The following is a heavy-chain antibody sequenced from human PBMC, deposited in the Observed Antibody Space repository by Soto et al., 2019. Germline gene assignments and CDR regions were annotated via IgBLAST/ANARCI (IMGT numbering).Heavy chain of an antibody. J-gene: IGHJ4*02. Sequence: PSETLSLTCTVSGGSVSSGNYYWSWIRQPPGKGLEWIGYFYYTGSTNHNPSLKSQVTISIDASKNQFSLRLSSVTAADTAVYYCARSMYYSDGSNYSPFDYWGQGTLVTVSS. CDR1: GGSVSSGNYY. V-gene: IGHV4-61*01. CDR2: FYYTGST. D-gene: IGHD3-22*01. CDR3: ARSMYYSDGSNYSPFDY.